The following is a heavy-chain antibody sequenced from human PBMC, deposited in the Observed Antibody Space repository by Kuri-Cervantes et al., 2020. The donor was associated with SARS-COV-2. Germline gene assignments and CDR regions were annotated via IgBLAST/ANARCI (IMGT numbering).Heavy chain of an antibody. D-gene: IGHD3-10*02. CDR2: INPNSGST. J-gene: IGHJ6*02. V-gene: IGHV1-2*04. CDR1: GYTFTGYY. Sequence: ASVKVSCKASGYTFTGYYIHWVRQAPGQGLEWMGWINPNSGSTNYAQKFQGWVTMTTDESINTAYMELSRLRSEDTAVYYCARACVRGLIAAYYYYGMDVWGQGTTVTVSS. CDR3: ARACVRGLIAAYYYYGMDV.